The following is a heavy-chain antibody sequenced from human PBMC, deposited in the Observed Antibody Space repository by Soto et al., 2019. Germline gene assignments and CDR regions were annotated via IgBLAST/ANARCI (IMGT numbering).Heavy chain of an antibody. J-gene: IGHJ6*02. CDR2: IYDNGTT. V-gene: IGHV3-53*01. CDR1: GLTFSNAY. D-gene: IGHD3-10*01. CDR3: VRPLPSGRNYGLDV. Sequence: PGGSLRLSCAASGLTFSNAYMAWVRQAPGMGLEWVSVIYDNGTTYYADSVKGRFTISRDTSTNTLSLQMDSLTAEDTAVYYCVRPLPSGRNYGLDVWGQGTTVTVPS.